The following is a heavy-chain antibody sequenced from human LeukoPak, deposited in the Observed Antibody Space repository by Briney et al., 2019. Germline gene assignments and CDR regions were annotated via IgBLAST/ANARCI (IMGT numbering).Heavy chain of an antibody. CDR3: ARGGKATVVTM. V-gene: IGHV4-4*07. CDR1: GGSINSYY. J-gene: IGHJ4*02. D-gene: IGHD4-23*01. CDR2: IYSSGST. Sequence: KTSETLSLTCTVSGGSINSYYWSWIRQPAGKGLEWIGRIYSSGSTNYNPSLKSRVSMSVDTSKNQFSLKLTSVTAADTALYYCARGGKATVVTMWGQGILVTVSS.